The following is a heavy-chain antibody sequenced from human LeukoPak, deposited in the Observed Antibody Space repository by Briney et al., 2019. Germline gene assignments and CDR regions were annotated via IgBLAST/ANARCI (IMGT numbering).Heavy chain of an antibody. Sequence: PSETLSLTCAVSVGTLSGYYWTWIRRPPGKGLEWIGEINHSGSTNYNPSLGSRVTISVDPSENQFSLKLNSVTAADTAVYYCAKGYIVLVPAAIKDAFDIWGRGTMVTVSS. V-gene: IGHV4-34*01. CDR1: VGTLSGYY. CDR3: AKGYIVLVPAAIKDAFDI. D-gene: IGHD2-2*02. CDR2: INHSGST. J-gene: IGHJ3*02.